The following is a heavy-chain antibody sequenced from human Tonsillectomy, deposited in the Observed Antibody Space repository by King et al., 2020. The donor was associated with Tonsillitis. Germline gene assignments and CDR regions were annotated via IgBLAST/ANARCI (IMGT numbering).Heavy chain of an antibody. Sequence: QLVQSGAEVKKPGESLRISCKGSGKSFTSHWISWVRQMPGKGLEWMGRIDPSDSYTNYSPSFQGHVTISADKSISTAYLQWSSLKASDTAMYYCARGGYSYGSGVMGSHDYWGQGTLVTVSS. J-gene: IGHJ4*02. V-gene: IGHV5-10-1*03. CDR3: ARGGYSYGSGVMGSHDY. CDR2: IDPSDSYT. CDR1: GKSFTSHW. D-gene: IGHD5-18*01.